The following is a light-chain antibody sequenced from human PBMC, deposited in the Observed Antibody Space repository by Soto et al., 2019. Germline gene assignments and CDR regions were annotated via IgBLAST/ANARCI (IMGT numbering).Light chain of an antibody. Sequence: EIVMTQSPATLCVSPGERATLACRASQNIKNNLAWYQQKPGQGPRLLIFGTSTRATGIPARFSGSGSGTLFTLTITSLQSEDFAVYYCQQYNNWPLITFGQGTRLEIK. J-gene: IGKJ5*01. CDR2: GTS. V-gene: IGKV3-15*01. CDR3: QQYNNWPLIT. CDR1: QNIKNN.